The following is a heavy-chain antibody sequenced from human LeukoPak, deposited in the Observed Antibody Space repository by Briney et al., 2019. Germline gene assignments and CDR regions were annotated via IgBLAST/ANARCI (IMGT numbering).Heavy chain of an antibody. CDR2: ISSSGSTI. Sequence: GGSLRLSCAASGFTFSDYYMSWIRQAPGKGLEWVSYISSSGSTIFYADSVKGRFTISRDNAKNSLYLQMNSLKAEDTAVYYCARGLYYYDSSGYSLFDYWGQGTLVTVSS. CDR3: ARGLYYYDSSGYSLFDY. V-gene: IGHV3-11*01. J-gene: IGHJ4*02. CDR1: GFTFSDYY. D-gene: IGHD3-22*01.